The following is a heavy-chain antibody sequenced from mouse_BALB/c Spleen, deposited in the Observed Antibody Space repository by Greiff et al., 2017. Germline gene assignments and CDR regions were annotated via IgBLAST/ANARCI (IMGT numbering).Heavy chain of an antibody. CDR2: IRNKANGYTT. D-gene: IGHD2-10*01. CDR1: GFTFTDYY. Sequence: EVQVVESGGGLVQPGGSLRLSCATSGFTFTDYYMSWVRQPPGKALEWLGFIRNKANGYTTEYSASVKGRFTISRDNSRSILYLQMNTLRAEDSATYYCATYWFDYWGQGTTLTVSS. V-gene: IGHV7-3*02. J-gene: IGHJ2*01. CDR3: ATYWFDY.